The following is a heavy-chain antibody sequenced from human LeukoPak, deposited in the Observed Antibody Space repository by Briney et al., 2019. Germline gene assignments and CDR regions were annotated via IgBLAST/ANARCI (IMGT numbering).Heavy chain of an antibody. J-gene: IGHJ5*02. CDR3: ARDGSGSYFTNWFDP. D-gene: IGHD3-10*01. CDR1: GGSISSYY. Sequence: SETQSLTCTVSGGSISSYYWSWIRQPPGKGLEWIGYIYYSGSTNYNPSLKSRVTISVDTSKNQFSLKLSSVTAADTAVYYCARDGSGSYFTNWFDPRGQGTLVTVSS. V-gene: IGHV4-59*01. CDR2: IYYSGST.